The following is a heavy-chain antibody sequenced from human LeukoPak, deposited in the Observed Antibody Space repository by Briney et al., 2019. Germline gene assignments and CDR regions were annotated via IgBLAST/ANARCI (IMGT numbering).Heavy chain of an antibody. D-gene: IGHD2-2*01. CDR3: ARDEGYCSRTSCYGASKGMDV. Sequence: SQTLSLTCDISGDSVSSNSAVWNWIRQSPSRGLEWLGKTYYRSKWRDDSAVSVRGRVTITPDTSKNQFSLQLSSVTPEDTAVYYCARDEGYCSRTSCYGASKGMDVWGQGTAVIVSS. CDR1: GDSVSSNSAV. V-gene: IGHV6-1*01. CDR2: TYYRSKWRD. J-gene: IGHJ6*02.